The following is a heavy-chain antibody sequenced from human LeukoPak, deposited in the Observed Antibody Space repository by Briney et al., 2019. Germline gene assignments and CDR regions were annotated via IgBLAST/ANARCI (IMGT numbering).Heavy chain of an antibody. CDR2: INPNSGGT. J-gene: IGHJ5*02. CDR1: GYTFTDYY. D-gene: IGHD3-22*01. CDR3: ARDSYDSSGYYYTWFDP. V-gene: IGHV1-2*04. Sequence: ASVKVSCKASGYTFTDYYIHWVRQAPGQGLEWLGWINPNSGGTNYAQKFQGWVTMTRDTSISTAYMELSRLRSDDTAVYYCARDSYDSSGYYYTWFDPWGQGTLVTVSS.